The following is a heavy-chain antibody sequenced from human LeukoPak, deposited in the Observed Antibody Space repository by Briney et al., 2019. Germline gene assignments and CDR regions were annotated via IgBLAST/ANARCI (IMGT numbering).Heavy chain of an antibody. J-gene: IGHJ4*02. CDR3: AKDPVGIVVVVAAN. D-gene: IGHD2-15*01. V-gene: IGHV3-23*01. CDR1: GFTFSSYA. Sequence: GGSLRLSFAASGFTFSSYAMSWVRQAPGKGLEWVSAISGSGGSTYYADSVKGRFTISRDNSNNTLYLQMNSLRAEDTAVYYCAKDPVGIVVVVAANWGQGTLVTVSS. CDR2: ISGSGGST.